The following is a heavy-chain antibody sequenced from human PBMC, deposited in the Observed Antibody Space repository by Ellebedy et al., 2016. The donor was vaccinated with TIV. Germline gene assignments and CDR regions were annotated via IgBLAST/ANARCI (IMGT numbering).Heavy chain of an antibody. J-gene: IGHJ4*02. CDR3: AKETQHNDVWSGHSD. CDR2: ISGGGGGGT. Sequence: GESLKISCEASGFTFSSYWMTWVRQAPGRGLEWVSAISGGGGGGTFYADSVKGRFTISRDNSKNTLYLLLNSLRAEDTAVYYCAKETQHNDVWSGHSDWGQGTLVTVSS. V-gene: IGHV3-23*01. CDR1: GFTFSSYW. D-gene: IGHD3-3*01.